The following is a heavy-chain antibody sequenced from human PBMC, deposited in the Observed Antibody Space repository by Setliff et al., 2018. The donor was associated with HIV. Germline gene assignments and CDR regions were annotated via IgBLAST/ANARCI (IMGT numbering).Heavy chain of an antibody. CDR3: ARGFGAYIFTGYMDV. D-gene: IGHD3-9*01. CDR2: INPSGSS. V-gene: IGHV4-34*01. Sequence: SETLSLTCAVYGGSISGFYWNWIRQPPGKGLEWIGEINPSGSSNYNPSLKSRVTISVDRSKNQFSLKLTSVTAADTALYFCARGFGAYIFTGYMDVWGKGNTVTVSS. CDR1: GGSISGFY. J-gene: IGHJ6*03.